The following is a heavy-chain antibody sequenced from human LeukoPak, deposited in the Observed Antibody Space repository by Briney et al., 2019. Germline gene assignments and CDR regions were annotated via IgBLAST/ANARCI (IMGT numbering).Heavy chain of an antibody. J-gene: IGHJ6*03. CDR1: GDTFSGYY. CDR3: ATCSGGSCLAKLYYYYYYMDV. D-gene: IGHD2-15*01. CDR2: INPNSGGT. V-gene: IGHV1-2*02. Sequence: GASVKVSCKASGDTFSGYYMHWVRQAPGQGLEWMGWINPNSGGTNYAQKFQGRVTMTRDTSISTAYMELSRLRSDDTAVYYCATCSGGSCLAKLYYYYYYMDVWGKGTTVTVSS.